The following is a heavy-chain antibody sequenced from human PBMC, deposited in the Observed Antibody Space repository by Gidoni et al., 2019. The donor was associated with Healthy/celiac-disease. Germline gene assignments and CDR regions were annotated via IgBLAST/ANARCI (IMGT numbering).Heavy chain of an antibody. Sequence: VQPGRSLRLSCAASGFTFSSYAMPWVRQDPGKGLEWLAVISDDGSNKYYADSVKGRFTISRDNSKNTLYLQMNSLRAEDTAVYYCARPRWIQLWPPMDVWGKGTTVTVSS. CDR3: ARPRWIQLWPPMDV. D-gene: IGHD5-18*01. V-gene: IGHV3-30-3*01. CDR1: GFTFSSYA. CDR2: ISDDGSNK. J-gene: IGHJ6*03.